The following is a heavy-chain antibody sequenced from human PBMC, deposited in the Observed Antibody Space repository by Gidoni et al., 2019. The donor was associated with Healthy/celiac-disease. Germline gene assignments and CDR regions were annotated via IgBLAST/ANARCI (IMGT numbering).Heavy chain of an antibody. Sequence: QVQLVQSGAEVKKPGSSVKVSCKASGGTFSSYAISWVRQAPGQGLEWMGGIIPIFGTANYAQKFQGRVTITADESTSTAYMELSSLRSEDTAVYYCARDRDMVRGVKYGRTRFDPWGQGTLVTVSS. J-gene: IGHJ5*02. CDR1: GGTFSSYA. CDR3: ARDRDMVRGVKYGRTRFDP. CDR2: IIPIFGTA. D-gene: IGHD3-10*01. V-gene: IGHV1-69*01.